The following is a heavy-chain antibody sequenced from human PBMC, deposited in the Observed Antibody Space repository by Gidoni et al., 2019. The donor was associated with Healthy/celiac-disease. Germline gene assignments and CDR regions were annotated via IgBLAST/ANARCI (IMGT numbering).Heavy chain of an antibody. Sequence: RFTISRDDSKNTLYLQMNSLKTEDTAVYYCTIRIAVAGGNHRDYWGQGTLVTVSS. J-gene: IGHJ4*02. D-gene: IGHD6-19*01. CDR3: TIRIAVAGGNHRDY. V-gene: IGHV3-15*01.